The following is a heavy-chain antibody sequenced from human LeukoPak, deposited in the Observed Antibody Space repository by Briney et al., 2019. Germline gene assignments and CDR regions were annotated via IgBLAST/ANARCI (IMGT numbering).Heavy chain of an antibody. J-gene: IGHJ4*02. CDR2: IYSGGDT. V-gene: IGHV3-66*02. Sequence: GGSLRLSCAASGSTFSSSYMSWVRQAPGKGLEWVSVIYSGGDTHYAGSVKGRFTISRDNSVNTLYLQMNSLRTEDTAVYYCARAFVTAAGFFDTWGQGTLVTVST. D-gene: IGHD6-13*01. CDR3: ARAFVTAAGFFDT. CDR1: GSTFSSSY.